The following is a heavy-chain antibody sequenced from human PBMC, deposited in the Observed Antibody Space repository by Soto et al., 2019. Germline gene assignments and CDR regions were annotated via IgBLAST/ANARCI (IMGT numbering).Heavy chain of an antibody. CDR3: AKAQAWEQLFDF. CDR2: IYYSGST. V-gene: IGHV4-31*03. D-gene: IGHD1-26*01. Sequence: TLSLTCTVSGGSISSGGYYWSWIRQHPGKGLEWIGNIYYSGSTFYNPSLKSRVTISMDTSENHFSLKLSSVTDAETAVYYCAKAQAWEQLFDFWGQGTLVTVSS. J-gene: IGHJ4*02. CDR1: GGSISSGGYY.